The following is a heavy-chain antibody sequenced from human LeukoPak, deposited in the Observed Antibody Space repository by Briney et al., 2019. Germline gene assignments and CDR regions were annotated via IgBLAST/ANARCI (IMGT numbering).Heavy chain of an antibody. Sequence: GGSLRLSCAASGFTFSSYGMHWVRQAPGKGLEWVAFIRYDGSNKYYADSVKGRFTISRDNSKNTLYLQMNSLRAEDTAVYYCAKVGSIMIFGVVMGDAFDIWGQGTMVTVSS. D-gene: IGHD3-3*01. CDR1: GFTFSSYG. CDR3: AKVGSIMIFGVVMGDAFDI. J-gene: IGHJ3*02. V-gene: IGHV3-30*02. CDR2: IRYDGSNK.